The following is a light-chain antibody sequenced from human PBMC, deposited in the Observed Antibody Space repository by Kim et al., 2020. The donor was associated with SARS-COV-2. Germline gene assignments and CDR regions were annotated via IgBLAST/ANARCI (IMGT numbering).Light chain of an antibody. Sequence: ASVGDSVTITCRASQGISNDLAWYQQKPGKVPKLLIYAASALRSGVPFRFSGSGSGTHFTLAITSLQPEDVATYYCQKYNGAPWAFGQGTKVDIK. CDR2: AAS. CDR1: QGISND. V-gene: IGKV1-27*01. CDR3: QKYNGAPWA. J-gene: IGKJ1*01.